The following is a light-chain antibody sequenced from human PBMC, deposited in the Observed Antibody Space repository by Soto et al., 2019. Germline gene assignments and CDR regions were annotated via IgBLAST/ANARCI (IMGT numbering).Light chain of an antibody. J-gene: IGKJ4*01. CDR3: QQYKSYPLT. V-gene: IGKV1-5*03. Sequence: DIQMTQSPSTLSASVGDRVTITCRASQSISSWLAWYQQKPGKAPNLWIYKASTLESGVPSRFSGSGSVTEFTLTINSVQPYDFATYYCQQYKSYPLTFGGGTKVDIK. CDR2: KAS. CDR1: QSISSW.